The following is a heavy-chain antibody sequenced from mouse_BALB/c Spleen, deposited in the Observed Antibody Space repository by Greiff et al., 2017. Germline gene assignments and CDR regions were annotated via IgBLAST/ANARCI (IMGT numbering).Heavy chain of an antibody. CDR3: ARSATMIIPGAMDY. Sequence: QVQLQQSGPGLVQPSQSLSITCTVSGFSFTSYGVHWVRQSPGKGLEWLGVIWSGGSTDYNAAFISRLSISKDNSKSQDFFKMNSLQADDTAIYYSARSATMIIPGAMDYWGQGTSVTGSS. D-gene: IGHD2-4*01. CDR1: GFSFTSYG. CDR2: IWSGGST. J-gene: IGHJ4*01. V-gene: IGHV2-4-1*01.